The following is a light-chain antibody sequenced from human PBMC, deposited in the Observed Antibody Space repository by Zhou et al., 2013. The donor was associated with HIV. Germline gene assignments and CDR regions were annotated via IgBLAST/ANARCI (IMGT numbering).Light chain of an antibody. CDR2: GAS. V-gene: IGKV3-15*01. CDR1: QTVGTN. Sequence: EIVMTQSPATLSVSPGERVTLSCRASQTVGTNLAWYQRKPGQAPRLLTNGASSRATGIPATFSGSGSGTEFTLTISSLHSEDYAVYYCQQYNAWPFTFAWDQSGYQT. J-gene: IGKJ3*01. CDR3: QQYNAWPFT.